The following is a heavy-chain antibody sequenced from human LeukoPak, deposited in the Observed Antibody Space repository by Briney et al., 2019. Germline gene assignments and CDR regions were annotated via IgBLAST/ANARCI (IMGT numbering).Heavy chain of an antibody. Sequence: ASVKVSCKASGYTFTSYGISWVRQAPGQGLEWKGWISAYNGNTNYAQKLQGRVTMTTDTSTSTAYMELRSLRSDDTAVYYCARDPDYDFWSGYLLSTYYYYGMDVWGQGTTVTVSS. CDR1: GYTFTSYG. D-gene: IGHD3-3*01. V-gene: IGHV1-18*01. CDR3: ARDPDYDFWSGYLLSTYYYYGMDV. CDR2: ISAYNGNT. J-gene: IGHJ6*02.